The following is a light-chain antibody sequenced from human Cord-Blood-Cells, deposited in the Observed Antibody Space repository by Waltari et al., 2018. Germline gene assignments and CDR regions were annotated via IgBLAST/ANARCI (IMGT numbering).Light chain of an antibody. CDR2: AAS. CDR1: QSISSY. Sequence: ISVLPPPSSLSAAVGHSVTITCRASQSISSYLNWYQQKPGKAPKLLIYAASSLQSGVPSRFSGSGSGTDFTLTISSLQPEDFATYYCQQSYSTPMYTFGQGTKLEIK. J-gene: IGKJ2*01. CDR3: QQSYSTPMYT. V-gene: IGKV1-39*01.